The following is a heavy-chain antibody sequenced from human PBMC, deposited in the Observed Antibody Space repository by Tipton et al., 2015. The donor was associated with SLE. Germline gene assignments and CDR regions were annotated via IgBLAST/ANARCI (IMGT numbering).Heavy chain of an antibody. CDR3: AKDTGRGFFDL. CDR2: IYSGDRST. Sequence: SLRLSCAASGFTFSSYAMHWVRQAPGKGLEWVSVIYSGDRSTYYGDSVKGRFIISRDNSKNTLYLQMNSLTAEDTALYYCAKDTGRGFFDLWGRGALVTVSS. V-gene: IGHV3-23*03. CDR1: GFTFSSYA. D-gene: IGHD3-10*01. J-gene: IGHJ2*01.